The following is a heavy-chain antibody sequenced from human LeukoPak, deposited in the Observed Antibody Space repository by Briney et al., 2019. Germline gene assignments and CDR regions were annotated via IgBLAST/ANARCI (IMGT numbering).Heavy chain of an antibody. V-gene: IGHV3-48*01. Sequence: PGGSLRLSCAASGFTFSSYSMNWVRQAPGKGLEWVSYISSSSSTIYYADSVKGRFTISRDNAKNSLYLQMNSLRAEDTAVYYCASGNRWLVFYYYGMDVWGQGTTVTVSS. CDR1: GFTFSSYS. CDR3: ASGNRWLVFYYYGMDV. J-gene: IGHJ6*02. D-gene: IGHD6-19*01. CDR2: ISSSSSTI.